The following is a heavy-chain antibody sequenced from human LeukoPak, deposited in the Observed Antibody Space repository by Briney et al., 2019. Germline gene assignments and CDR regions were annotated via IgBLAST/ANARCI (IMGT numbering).Heavy chain of an antibody. J-gene: IGHJ4*02. CDR1: GFTFSSYA. CDR2: INDDETST. V-gene: IGHV3-74*01. Sequence: QTGGSLRLSCAASGFTFSSYAMSWVRQAPGKGLEWVSRINDDETSTTYAESVKGRFTISRDNAKNTLFLQMNSLRAEDTAVYYCATTGSGSYYDYWGQGTLVTVSS. CDR3: ATTGSGSYYDY. D-gene: IGHD1-26*01.